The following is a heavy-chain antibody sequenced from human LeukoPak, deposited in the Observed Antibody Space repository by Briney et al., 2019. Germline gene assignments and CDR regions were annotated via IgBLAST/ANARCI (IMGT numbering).Heavy chain of an antibody. J-gene: IGHJ6*03. Sequence: PGGSLRLSCAASGFTFSSYSMNWVRQAPGKGLEWVSSISSSSSYIYYADSVKGRFTISRDNAKNSLYLQMNSLRAEDTAVYYCARFCCEWKLYYYYYYMDVWGKGTTVTISS. CDR3: ARFCCEWKLYYYYYYMDV. CDR1: GFTFSSYS. D-gene: IGHD3-3*01. V-gene: IGHV3-21*01. CDR2: ISSSSSYI.